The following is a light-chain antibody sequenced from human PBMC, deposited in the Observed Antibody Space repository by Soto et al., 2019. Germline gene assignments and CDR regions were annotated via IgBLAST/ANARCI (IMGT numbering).Light chain of an antibody. CDR2: KAS. CDR3: QHYNSYPWT. J-gene: IGKJ1*01. CDR1: QSISTW. V-gene: IGKV1-5*03. Sequence: DIQMTQSPSTLSASVGDRVIITCRASQSISTWLAWYQQKAGKAPKLLIYKASSLESGVPSRFSGSGSGTEFTLTISSLQPDDFATYYCQHYNSYPWTLGQGTKVDIK.